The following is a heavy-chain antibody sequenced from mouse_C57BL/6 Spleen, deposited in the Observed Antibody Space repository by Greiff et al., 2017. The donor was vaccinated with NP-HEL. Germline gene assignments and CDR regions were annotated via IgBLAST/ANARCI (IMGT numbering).Heavy chain of an antibody. CDR1: GYTFTSYW. V-gene: IGHV1-69*01. CDR3: AAGGSSRYWYFDV. CDR2: IDPSDSYT. D-gene: IGHD1-1*01. Sequence: QVQLQQPGAELVMPGASVKLSCKASGYTFTSYWMHWVKQRPGQGLEWIGEIDPSDSYTNYNPKFKGKSTLTVAKSSSTAYLQLSSLTSEDSAVYYCAAGGSSRYWYFDVWGTGTTVTVSS. J-gene: IGHJ1*03.